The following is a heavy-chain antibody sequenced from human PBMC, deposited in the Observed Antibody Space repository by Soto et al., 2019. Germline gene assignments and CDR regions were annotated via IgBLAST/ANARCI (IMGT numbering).Heavy chain of an antibody. D-gene: IGHD6-19*01. J-gene: IGHJ6*02. CDR3: ASQPIAVAGTLGVSNYYYGMDV. CDR1: GYSFTSYW. Sequence: GESLKISCXGSGYSFTSYWISWVRQMPGKGLEWMGRIDPSDSYTNYSPSFQGHVTISADKSISTAYLQWSSLKASDTAMYYCASQPIAVAGTLGVSNYYYGMDVWGQGTTVTVSS. CDR2: IDPSDSYT. V-gene: IGHV5-10-1*01.